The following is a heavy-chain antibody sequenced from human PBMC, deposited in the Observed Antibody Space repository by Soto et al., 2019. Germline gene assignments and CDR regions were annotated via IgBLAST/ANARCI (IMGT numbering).Heavy chain of an antibody. Sequence: QVQLVESGGGVVQPGRSLRLSCAASGFTISTYGMHWVRQAPGKGLEWVAVISFDESDKFYADSVKGRFIISRDNSKNTLYQHMNSLRVEDTALYYCAKDWDAFDIWGPGTMVTVSS. CDR1: GFTISTYG. CDR3: AKDWDAFDI. CDR2: ISFDESDK. J-gene: IGHJ3*02. V-gene: IGHV3-30*18.